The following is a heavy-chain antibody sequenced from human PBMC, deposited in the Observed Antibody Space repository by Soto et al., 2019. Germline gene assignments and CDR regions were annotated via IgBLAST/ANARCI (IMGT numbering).Heavy chain of an antibody. CDR3: ARGPRFSDSFDP. J-gene: IGHJ5*02. D-gene: IGHD3-3*01. CDR1: GGAISGYY. V-gene: IGHV4-4*07. Sequence: SETLSLTCTVSGGAISGYYWTWIRQSAGKGLEWIGRIYSSGGTKYNPSLQSRVTMSLDTSKNQFSLRLSSVPAADTAVYYCARGPRFSDSFDPWGQGTLVTAS. CDR2: IYSSGGT.